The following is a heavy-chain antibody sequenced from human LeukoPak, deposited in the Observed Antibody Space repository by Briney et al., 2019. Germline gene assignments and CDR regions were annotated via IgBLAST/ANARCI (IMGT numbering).Heavy chain of an antibody. CDR1: GGSFSGYY. CDR2: INHSGST. D-gene: IGHD3-22*01. V-gene: IGHV4-34*01. Sequence: SETLSLTCAVYGGSFSGYYWSWIRQPPGKGLEWIGEINHSGSTNYNPSLKSRVTISVDTSKNQFSLKLSSVTAADTAVYYCARGRGITMIVVVTSAFDHWGQGTLVTVSS. CDR3: ARGRGITMIVVVTSAFDH. J-gene: IGHJ4*02.